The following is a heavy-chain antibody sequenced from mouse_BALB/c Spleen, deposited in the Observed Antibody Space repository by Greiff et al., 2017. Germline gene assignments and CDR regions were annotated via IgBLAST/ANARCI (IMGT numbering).Heavy chain of an antibody. J-gene: IGHJ4*01. CDR2: ISDGGSYT. D-gene: IGHD2-1*01. CDR3: AKMVTYAMDY. V-gene: IGHV5-4*02. Sequence: DVKLVESGGGLVKPGGSLKLSCAASGFTFSDYYMYWVRQTPEKRLEWVATISDGGSYTYYPDSVKGRFTISRDNAKNNLYLQMSSLKSEDTAMYYCAKMVTYAMDYWGQGTSVTVSS. CDR1: GFTFSDYY.